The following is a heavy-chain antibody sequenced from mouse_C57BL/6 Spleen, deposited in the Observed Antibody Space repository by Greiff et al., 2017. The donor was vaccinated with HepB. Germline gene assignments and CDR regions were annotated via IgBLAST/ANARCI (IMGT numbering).Heavy chain of an antibody. D-gene: IGHD2-2*01. CDR1: GYAFSSSW. CDR3: AREGYGFAMDY. Sequence: QVQLKESGPELVKPGASVKISCKASGYAFSSSWMNWVKQRPGKGLEWIGRIYPGDGDTNYNGKFKGKATLTADKSSSTAYMQLSSLTSKDSAVYFCAREGYGFAMDYWGQGTSVTVSS. V-gene: IGHV1-82*01. CDR2: IYPGDGDT. J-gene: IGHJ4*01.